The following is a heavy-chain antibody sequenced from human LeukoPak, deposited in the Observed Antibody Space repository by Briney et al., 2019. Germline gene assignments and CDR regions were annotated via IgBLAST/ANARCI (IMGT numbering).Heavy chain of an antibody. V-gene: IGHV4-39*07. CDR1: GGSISSSSYY. CDR2: IYYSGRT. J-gene: IGHJ4*02. CDR3: AREVSSTSTCIDY. Sequence: SETLSLTCTVSGGSISSSSYYWGWIRQPPGKGLEWIGSIYYSGRTYYNPSLKSRVTISVDTSKNQFSLKLSSVTAADTAVYFCAREVSSTSTCIDYWGQGTLVTVSS. D-gene: IGHD6-13*01.